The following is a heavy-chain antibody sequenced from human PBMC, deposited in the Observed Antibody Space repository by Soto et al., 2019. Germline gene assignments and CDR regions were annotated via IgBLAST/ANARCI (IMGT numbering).Heavy chain of an antibody. CDR3: ARGDDYGDEYFDY. D-gene: IGHD4-17*01. CDR2: INHSGST. J-gene: IGHJ4*02. Sequence: SETLSLTCAVYGGSFSGYYWSWIRQPPGKGLDWIGEINHSGSTNYNPSLKSRVTISVDTSKNQFSLKLSSVTAADTAVYYCARGDDYGDEYFDYWGQGTLVTVSS. CDR1: GGSFSGYY. V-gene: IGHV4-34*01.